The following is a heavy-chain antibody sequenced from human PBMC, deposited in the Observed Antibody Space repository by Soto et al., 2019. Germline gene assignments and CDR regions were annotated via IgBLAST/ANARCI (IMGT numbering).Heavy chain of an antibody. V-gene: IGHV1-3*05. D-gene: IGHD1-7*01. CDR3: ASNLLGTTPYGMDV. Sequence: QVQLVQSGAEEKKPGASVKVSCKASGYTFTSYAMHWVRQAPGQRLEWMGWINAGNGNTKYSQKFQGRVTITRDTSGSTAYKELSSLRSEDTAGYYCASNLLGTTPYGMDVWGQGTTVTVSS. CDR1: GYTFTSYA. J-gene: IGHJ6*02. CDR2: INAGNGNT.